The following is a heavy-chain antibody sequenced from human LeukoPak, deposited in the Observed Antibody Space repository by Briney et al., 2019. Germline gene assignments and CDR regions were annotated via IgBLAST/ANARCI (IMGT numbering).Heavy chain of an antibody. J-gene: IGHJ4*02. CDR2: IYYSGST. D-gene: IGHD5-24*01. CDR1: GGSISSSSYY. CDR3: ARLVRDGYDYYFDY. Sequence: PSETLSLTCTVSGGSISSSSYYWGWIRQPPGKGLEWIGSIYYSGSTYYNPSLKSRVTISVDTSKNQFSLKLSSVTAADTAVYYCARLVRDGYDYYFDYWGLRTLVTVSS. V-gene: IGHV4-39*01.